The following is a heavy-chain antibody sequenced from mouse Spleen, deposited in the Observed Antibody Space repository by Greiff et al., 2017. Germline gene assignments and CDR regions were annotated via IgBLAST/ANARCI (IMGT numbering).Heavy chain of an antibody. CDR1: GYTFTSYW. Sequence: QVHVKQPGAELVRPGSSVKLSCKASGYTFTSYWMHWVKQRPIQGLEWIGNIDPSDSETHYNQKFKDKATLTVDKSSSTAYMQLSSLTSEDSAVYYCASRLGEDYWGQGTTLTVSS. V-gene: IGHV1-52*01. CDR3: ASRLGEDY. J-gene: IGHJ2*01. CDR2: IDPSDSET. D-gene: IGHD4-1*01.